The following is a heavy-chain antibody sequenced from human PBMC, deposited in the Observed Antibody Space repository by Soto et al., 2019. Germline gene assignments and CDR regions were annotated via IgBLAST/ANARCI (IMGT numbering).Heavy chain of an antibody. D-gene: IGHD6-13*01. CDR2: IYSGGST. Sequence: EVQLVESGGGLIQPGGSLRLSCAASGFTVSSNYMSWVRQAPGKGLEWVSVIYSGGSTYYADSVKGRFIISRDNSKNTLYLQMNSLRAEDTAVYYCASQPVIAAADTGYYGMDVWGQGTTVTVSS. V-gene: IGHV3-53*01. J-gene: IGHJ6*02. CDR3: ASQPVIAAADTGYYGMDV. CDR1: GFTVSSNY.